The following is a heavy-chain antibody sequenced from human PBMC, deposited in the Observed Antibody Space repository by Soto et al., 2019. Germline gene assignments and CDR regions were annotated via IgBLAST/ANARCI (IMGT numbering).Heavy chain of an antibody. Sequence: QVQLVQSGAEVKKPGASVKVSCKASGYTFTSYAMHWVRQAPGQRLEWMGWINAGNGNTKYSQKFQGRVTITRDTSASTAYMELSSLRSEDTAVYYCARARIAVAAVFDYWGQGTLVTVSS. J-gene: IGHJ4*02. CDR1: GYTFTSYA. CDR2: INAGNGNT. D-gene: IGHD6-19*01. V-gene: IGHV1-3*01. CDR3: ARARIAVAAVFDY.